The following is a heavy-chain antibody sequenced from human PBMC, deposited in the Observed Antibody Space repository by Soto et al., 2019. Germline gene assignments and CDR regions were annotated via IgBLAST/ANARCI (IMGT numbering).Heavy chain of an antibody. CDR3: ARDGSAAGYYYYYGMDV. V-gene: IGHV3-21*01. Sequence: EVQLVESGGGLVKPGGSLRLSCAASGFTFSSYSMNWVRQAPGKGLEWVSSISSSSSYIYYADSVKGRFTISRDNAKNSLYLQMNSLRVEDTAVYYCARDGSAAGYYYYYGMDVWGQGTTVTVSS. D-gene: IGHD6-13*01. CDR1: GFTFSSYS. CDR2: ISSSSSYI. J-gene: IGHJ6*02.